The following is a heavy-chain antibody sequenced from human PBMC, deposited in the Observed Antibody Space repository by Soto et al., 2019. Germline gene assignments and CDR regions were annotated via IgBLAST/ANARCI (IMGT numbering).Heavy chain of an antibody. V-gene: IGHV3-74*01. D-gene: IGHD2-2*01. Sequence: GGSLRLSCVASGFTFSSYWMHWVRQAPGKGLVWVSRINSDGSSTSYADSVKGRFTISRDNAKNTLYLQMNSLRAEDTAVYYCARDGDIVVVPAAMDVWGKGTTVTVSS. CDR1: GFTFSSYW. CDR3: ARDGDIVVVPAAMDV. J-gene: IGHJ6*04. CDR2: INSDGSST.